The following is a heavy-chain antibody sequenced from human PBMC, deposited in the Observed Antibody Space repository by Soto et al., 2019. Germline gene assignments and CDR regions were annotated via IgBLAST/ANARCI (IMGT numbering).Heavy chain of an antibody. CDR2: IKFDGSIT. D-gene: IGHD4-17*01. Sequence: EVQLVESGGGLVQPGWSLRLSCVASGFTFSDYWMHWVRQAPGKGLVWVSRIKFDGSITSHADSVKGRFTISRDNARNTVHLQMNSLRAEDTGVYYCARGLRNYYGVDVWGQGTTVTVSS. J-gene: IGHJ6*02. V-gene: IGHV3-74*01. CDR3: ARGLRNYYGVDV. CDR1: GFTFSDYW.